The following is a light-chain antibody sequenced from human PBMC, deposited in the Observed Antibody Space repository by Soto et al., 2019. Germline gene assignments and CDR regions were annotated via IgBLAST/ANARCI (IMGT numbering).Light chain of an antibody. J-gene: IGLJ2*01. CDR2: GNS. CDR3: QSYDSSLSVV. V-gene: IGLV1-40*01. CDR1: SSNIGAGYD. Sequence: QSALTQQPSVSGAPGQRVTISCTGSSSNIGAGYDVHWYQQLPGTAPKLLIYGNSNRPSGVPDRFSGSKSGTSASLAITKLQAEDEADYYCQSYDSSLSVVFGGGTKVTVL.